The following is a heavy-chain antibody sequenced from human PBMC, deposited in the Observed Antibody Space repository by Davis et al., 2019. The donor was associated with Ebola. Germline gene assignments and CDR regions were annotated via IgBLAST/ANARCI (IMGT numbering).Heavy chain of an antibody. D-gene: IGHD4-17*01. CDR1: GFTFSSSG. Sequence: SVKVSCKTSGFTFSSSGMQWVRQARGQRLEWIGGIVVGSGSTSYTQKFRERLTMTRDMSTSTAYMELRSLRSDDTAVYYCARDRYDYGDYLWGYWGQGTLVTVSS. CDR3: ARDRYDYGDYLWGY. V-gene: IGHV1-58*02. J-gene: IGHJ4*02. CDR2: IVVGSGST.